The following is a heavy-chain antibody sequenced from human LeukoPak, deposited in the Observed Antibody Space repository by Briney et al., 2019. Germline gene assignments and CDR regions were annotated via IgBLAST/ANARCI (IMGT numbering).Heavy chain of an antibody. CDR3: ARALYTIHTRAGDDWFDP. CDR1: GFTFSSYW. V-gene: IGHV3-74*01. CDR2: INSDGSST. Sequence: GGSLRLSCAASGFTFSSYWMHWVRHAPGKGLVWVSRINSDGSSTSYADSVKGRFTISRENAKNTLYLQMNSLRAEDTAVYYCARALYTIHTRAGDDWFDPWGQGTLVTVSX. J-gene: IGHJ5*02. D-gene: IGHD2-2*02.